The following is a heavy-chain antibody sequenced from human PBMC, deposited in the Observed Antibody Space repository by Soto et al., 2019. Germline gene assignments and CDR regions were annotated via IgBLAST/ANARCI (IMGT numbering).Heavy chain of an antibody. CDR3: ARVKYGSGWSYYYYYYGMDV. Sequence: GASVKVSCKASGYTFTSYAMNWVRQAPGQGLEWMGWINTNTGNPTYAQGFTGRFVFSLDTSVSTAYLQICSLKAEDTAVYYCARVKYGSGWSYYYYYYGMDVWGKGTRVTVPS. CDR1: GYTFTSYA. CDR2: INTNTGNP. D-gene: IGHD6-19*01. J-gene: IGHJ6*04. V-gene: IGHV7-4-1*01.